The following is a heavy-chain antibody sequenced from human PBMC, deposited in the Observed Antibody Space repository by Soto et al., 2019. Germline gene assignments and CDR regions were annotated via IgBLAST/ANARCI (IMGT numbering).Heavy chain of an antibody. D-gene: IGHD2-21*02. CDR2: SRNKLNSYIT. Sequence: GGSLRLSCAASGFAFSDHYMDWVRQAPGKGLEWVGRSRNKLNSYITEYAASVKGRFTISRDDSKNSLYLQMKSLISADTAVYYCARVPVVMTAIHGAYFDYWGQGTLVTVSS. CDR3: ARVPVVMTAIHGAYFDY. CDR1: GFAFSDHY. V-gene: IGHV3-72*01. J-gene: IGHJ4*02.